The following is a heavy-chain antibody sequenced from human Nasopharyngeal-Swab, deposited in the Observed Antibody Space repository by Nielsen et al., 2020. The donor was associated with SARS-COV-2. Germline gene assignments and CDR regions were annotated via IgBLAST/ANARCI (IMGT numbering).Heavy chain of an antibody. CDR2: IYTSGST. D-gene: IGHD4-17*01. CDR1: GGSISSGSYY. Sequence: SETLSLTCTVSGGSISSGSYYWSWIRPPAGKGLEWIGRIYTSGSTNYNPSLKSRVTISVDTSKNQFSLKLSSVTAADTAVYYCARANLDYGDYAEYFQHWGQGTLVTVSS. V-gene: IGHV4-61*02. CDR3: ARANLDYGDYAEYFQH. J-gene: IGHJ1*01.